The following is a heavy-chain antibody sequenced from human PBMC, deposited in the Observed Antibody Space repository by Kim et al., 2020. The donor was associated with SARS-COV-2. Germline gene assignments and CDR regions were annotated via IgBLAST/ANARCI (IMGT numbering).Heavy chain of an antibody. Sequence: GGSLRLSCSASGFTFSSYAMHWVRQAPGKGLEYVSAISSNGGSTYYADSVKGRFTISRDNSKNTLYLQMSSLRAEDTAVYYCVKGYYYDSSGYSFNAFDIWGQGTMVTVSS. CDR3: VKGYYYDSSGYSFNAFDI. J-gene: IGHJ3*02. CDR2: ISSNGGST. CDR1: GFTFSSYA. V-gene: IGHV3-64D*09. D-gene: IGHD3-22*01.